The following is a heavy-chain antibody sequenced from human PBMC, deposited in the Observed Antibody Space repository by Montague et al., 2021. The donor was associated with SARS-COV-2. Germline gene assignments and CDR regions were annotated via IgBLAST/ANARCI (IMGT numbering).Heavy chain of an antibody. CDR1: GGSFSGYY. V-gene: IGHV4-34*01. D-gene: IGHD2-2*01. CDR2: INHSGST. Sequence: SETLSLTCAVYGGSFSGYYWSWIRQPPGKGLEWIGEINHSGSTNYNPSLKSRVTISVDTSKNQFSLKLRSVTAADTAVYYCTREGYQVLWSDYYYYGMDVWGQGTTVTGSS. J-gene: IGHJ6*02. CDR3: TREGYQVLWSDYYYYGMDV.